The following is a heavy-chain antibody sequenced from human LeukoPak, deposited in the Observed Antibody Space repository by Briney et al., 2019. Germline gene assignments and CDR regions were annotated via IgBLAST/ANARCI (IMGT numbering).Heavy chain of an antibody. J-gene: IGHJ4*02. Sequence: GRSLRLSCAASGFTFSSYAMHWVRQAPGKGLEGVAVISYDGSNKYYADSVKGRFTISRDNSRNTLYLQMNSLRAEDTAVYYCARVRYYYDSSGLPQYWGQGTLVTVSS. D-gene: IGHD3-22*01. CDR2: ISYDGSNK. CDR1: GFTFSSYA. CDR3: ARVRYYYDSSGLPQY. V-gene: IGHV3-30*04.